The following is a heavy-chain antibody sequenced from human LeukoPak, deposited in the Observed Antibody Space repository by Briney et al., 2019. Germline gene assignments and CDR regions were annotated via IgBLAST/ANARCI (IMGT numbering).Heavy chain of an antibody. D-gene: IGHD3-22*01. Sequence: PGGSLRLSCAASGFTFSTYWMSWVRQAPGKGLEWVANIKEDGSEKYYGDSVKGRFTISRDNSKNSLYLQMNSLRAEDTAVYYCARDSSGYQWGQGTLVTVSS. V-gene: IGHV3-7*01. CDR1: GFTFSTYW. CDR3: ARDSSGYQ. CDR2: IKEDGSEK. J-gene: IGHJ4*02.